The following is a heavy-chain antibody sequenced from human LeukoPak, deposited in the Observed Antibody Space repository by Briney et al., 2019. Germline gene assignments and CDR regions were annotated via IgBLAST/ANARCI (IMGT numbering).Heavy chain of an antibody. CDR1: GFTFRSYA. CDR3: AKELGYCSSTSCYGSDAFDI. V-gene: IGHV3-23*01. D-gene: IGHD2-2*01. CDR2: ISGSGGST. J-gene: IGHJ3*02. Sequence: GGSLRLSCAASGFTFRSYAMSWVREAPGKGLEWGSAISGSGGSTYYADSVKGRFTISRDNSKNTLYLQMNSLRAEDTAVYYCAKELGYCSSTSCYGSDAFDIWGQGTMVTVSS.